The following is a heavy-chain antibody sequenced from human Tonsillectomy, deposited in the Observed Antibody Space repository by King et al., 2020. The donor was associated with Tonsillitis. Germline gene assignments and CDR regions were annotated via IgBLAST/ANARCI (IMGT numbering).Heavy chain of an antibody. CDR3: ARGIDD. CDR2: INPSSGGL. CDR1: GYTFTGYY. Sequence: QLVQSGTEVKKPGASVRVSCKAYGYTFTGYYIHWVRQAPGQGLEWMGWINPSSGGLDYAQKFQGRVTMTRDTSISTAYLELTHLTTDDTAVYYCARGIDDWGQGTLVTVSS. V-gene: IGHV1-2*02. J-gene: IGHJ4*02.